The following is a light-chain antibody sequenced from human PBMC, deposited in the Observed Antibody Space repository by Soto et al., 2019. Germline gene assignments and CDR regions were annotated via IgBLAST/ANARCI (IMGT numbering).Light chain of an antibody. CDR2: GAT. CDR3: QQHNGWPLT. CDR1: QSVSYN. Sequence: EIVMTQSPATLSVSPGERVTLSCRASQSVSYNLAWYQQKPGQAPRLLIYGATATATGIPARFSGSGSGTEFTVTISSLQSEEFAVYYCQQHNGWPLTFGGGTKVEIK. J-gene: IGKJ4*01. V-gene: IGKV3-15*01.